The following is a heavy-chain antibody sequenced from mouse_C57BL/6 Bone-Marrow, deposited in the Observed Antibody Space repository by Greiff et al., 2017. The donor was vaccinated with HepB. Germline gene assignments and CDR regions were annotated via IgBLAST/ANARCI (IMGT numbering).Heavy chain of an antibody. D-gene: IGHD1-1*01. J-gene: IGHJ4*01. Sequence: QVQLQQSGAELVKPGASVKMSCKASGYTFTSYWITWVKQRPGQGLEWIGDIYPGSGSTNYNEKFKSKATLTVDTSSSTAYMQLSSLTSEDSAVYYCASTTVVANYAMDYWGQGTSVTVSS. V-gene: IGHV1-55*01. CDR2: IYPGSGST. CDR3: ASTTVVANYAMDY. CDR1: GYTFTSYW.